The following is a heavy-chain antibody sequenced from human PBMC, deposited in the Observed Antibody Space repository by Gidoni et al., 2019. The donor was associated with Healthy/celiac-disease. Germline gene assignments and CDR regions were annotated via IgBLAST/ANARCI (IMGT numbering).Heavy chain of an antibody. CDR3: AKDLNYYDSSGYDY. V-gene: IGHV3-43D*04. J-gene: IGHJ4*02. Sequence: EGQQEESGRVVVLPGGSLRLLCAASGFTFDAYARHWVRQAPGKGLECVALISWDGGSKYYADSAQDRYTIYRDNSKKSLYMQMNSLRAEETAVYYCAKDLNYYDSSGYDYWGQGTLVTVSS. CDR2: ISWDGGSK. CDR1: GFTFDAYA. D-gene: IGHD3-22*01.